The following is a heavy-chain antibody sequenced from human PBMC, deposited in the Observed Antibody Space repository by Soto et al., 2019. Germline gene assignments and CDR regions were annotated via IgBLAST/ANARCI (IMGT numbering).Heavy chain of an antibody. J-gene: IGHJ4*02. CDR1: GGTFSSYA. CDR2: IIPIFGTA. CDR3: ARAGYYDSSGYWLPFDY. Sequence: ASVKVSCKASGGTFSSYAISWVRQAPGQGLEWMGGIIPIFGTANYAQKFQGRVTITADESTSTAYMELSSLRSEDTAVYYCARAGYYDSSGYWLPFDYWGQGTLVTVSS. V-gene: IGHV1-69*13. D-gene: IGHD3-22*01.